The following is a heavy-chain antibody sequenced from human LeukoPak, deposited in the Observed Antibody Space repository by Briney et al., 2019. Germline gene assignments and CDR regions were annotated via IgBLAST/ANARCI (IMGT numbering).Heavy chain of an antibody. V-gene: IGHV1-2*02. CDR3: ARGGRPLLYSSVWSDFDY. CDR2: INPNSGGT. D-gene: IGHD6-19*01. Sequence: GASVKVSCKASGYTFTGYYMHWVRQAPGQGLEWMGWINPNSGGTNYAQKFQGRVTMTRDTSISTAYMELSRLRSDDPAVYYCARGGRPLLYSSVWSDFDYWGQGTLVTVSS. J-gene: IGHJ4*02. CDR1: GYTFTGYY.